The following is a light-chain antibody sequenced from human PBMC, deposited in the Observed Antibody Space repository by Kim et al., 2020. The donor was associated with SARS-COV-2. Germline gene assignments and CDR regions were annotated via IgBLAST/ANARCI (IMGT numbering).Light chain of an antibody. CDR1: QSISYY. CDR2: AAS. J-gene: IGKJ4*01. Sequence: ASVADRVTITCRASQSISYYLNLYQQKPGRAPKVLIYAASSLQYGVPSRFSGSGSGTDFTLTISNLQPEDFATYYCQQSYSTPLTFGGGTKVDIK. V-gene: IGKV1-39*01. CDR3: QQSYSTPLT.